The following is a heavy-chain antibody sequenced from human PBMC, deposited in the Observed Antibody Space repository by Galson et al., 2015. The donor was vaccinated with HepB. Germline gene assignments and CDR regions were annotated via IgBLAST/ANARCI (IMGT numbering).Heavy chain of an antibody. CDR2: ISYDGNTQ. J-gene: IGHJ5*02. Sequence: SLRLSCAASGFTFSTNVIHWVRQAPGKGLEWVAVISYDGNTQYYADSVKGRFTLSRDNSKNTLSLQMNSLKPEDTAIYYCAKDYSSGWDLGHWGQGTLVTVSS. CDR3: AKDYSSGWDLGH. V-gene: IGHV3-30*18. CDR1: GFTFSTNV. D-gene: IGHD6-19*01.